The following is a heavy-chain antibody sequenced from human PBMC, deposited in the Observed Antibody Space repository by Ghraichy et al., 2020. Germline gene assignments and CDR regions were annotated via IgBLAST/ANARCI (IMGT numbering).Heavy chain of an antibody. CDR3: ATESGAYSSGWYGGEHYFDY. CDR2: INHSGST. Sequence: SETLSLTCAVYGGSFSGYYWSWIRQPPGKGLEWIGEINHSGSTNYNPSLKSRVTISVDTSKNQFSLKLSSVTAADTAVYYCATESGAYSSGWYGGEHYFDYWGQGTLVTVSS. D-gene: IGHD6-19*01. J-gene: IGHJ4*02. V-gene: IGHV4-34*01. CDR1: GGSFSGYY.